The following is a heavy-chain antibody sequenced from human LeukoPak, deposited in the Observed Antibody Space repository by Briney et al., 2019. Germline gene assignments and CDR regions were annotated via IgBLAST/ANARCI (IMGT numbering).Heavy chain of an antibody. D-gene: IGHD5-18*01. CDR1: GSTFSSYS. CDR2: ISSSSSYI. V-gene: IGHV3-21*01. CDR3: ARDRGIQLWLSSIIDAFDI. J-gene: IGHJ3*02. Sequence: GGSLRLSCAASGSTFSSYSMNWVRQAPGKGLEWVSSISSSSSYIYYADSVKGRFTISRDNAKNSLYLQMNSLRAEDTAVYYCARDRGIQLWLSSIIDAFDIWGQGTMVTVSS.